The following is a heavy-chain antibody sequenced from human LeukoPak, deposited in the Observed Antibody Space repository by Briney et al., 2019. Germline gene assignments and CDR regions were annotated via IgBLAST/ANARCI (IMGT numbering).Heavy chain of an antibody. D-gene: IGHD6-19*01. V-gene: IGHV3-53*01. J-gene: IGHJ4*02. CDR2: IDSGGSA. Sequence: PGGSLRLSCAASGFAVSSYYMSWVRQAPGKGLEWVSFIDSGGSAYYADSVKGRFTISRDNSKNTLYLQMNSLRAEDTAVYYCARDGSQRAVAVWGQGTLVTISS. CDR3: ARDGSQRAVAV. CDR1: GFAVSSYY.